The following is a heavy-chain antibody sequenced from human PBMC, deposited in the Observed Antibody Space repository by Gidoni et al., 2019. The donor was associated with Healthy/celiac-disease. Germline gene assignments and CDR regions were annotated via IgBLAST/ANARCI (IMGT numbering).Heavy chain of an antibody. CDR3: ARGRDGYTGAFDP. CDR1: GFTVSSNY. J-gene: IGHJ5*02. D-gene: IGHD5-12*01. CDR2: IYSGGST. Sequence: EVQLVESGGGLIQPGGSLRLSCAASGFTVSSNYMSWVRPAPGKGLEWVSVIYSGGSTYYADSVKGRFTISRDNSKNTLYLQMNSLRAEDTAVYYCARGRDGYTGAFDPWGQGTLVTVSS. V-gene: IGHV3-53*01.